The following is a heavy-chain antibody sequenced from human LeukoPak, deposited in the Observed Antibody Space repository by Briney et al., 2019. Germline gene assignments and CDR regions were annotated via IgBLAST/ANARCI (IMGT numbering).Heavy chain of an antibody. J-gene: IGHJ4*02. CDR1: GGTFSSYA. CDR2: IIPILGIA. D-gene: IGHD6-6*01. V-gene: IGHV1-69*04. CDR3: ARSFGIAARPGGY. Sequence: SVKVSCKASGGTFSSYAISWVRQAPGQGLEWMGRIIPILGIANYAQKFQGRVTMTRNTSISTAYMELSSLRSEDTAVYYCARSFGIAARPGGYWGQGTLVTVSS.